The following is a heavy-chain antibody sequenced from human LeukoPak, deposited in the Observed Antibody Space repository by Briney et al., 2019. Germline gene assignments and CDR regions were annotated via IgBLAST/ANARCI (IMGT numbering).Heavy chain of an antibody. D-gene: IGHD4-23*01. J-gene: IGHJ4*02. V-gene: IGHV3-11*01. CDR3: ARDPHYGGNSEGFDY. Sequence: GGSLRLSCAASGFTFSDYYMSWIRQAPGKGLEWVSYISSSGSTICYADSVKGRFTISRDNAKNSLYLQMNSLRAEDTAVYYCARDPHYGGNSEGFDYWGQGTLVTVSS. CDR2: ISSSGSTI. CDR1: GFTFSDYY.